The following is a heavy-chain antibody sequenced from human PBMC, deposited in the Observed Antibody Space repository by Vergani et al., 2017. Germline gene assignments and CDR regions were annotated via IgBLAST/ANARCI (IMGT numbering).Heavy chain of an antibody. V-gene: IGHV1-69*01. CDR2: IIPIFGTA. D-gene: IGHD4/OR15-4a*01. Sequence: QVQLVQSGAEVKKPGSSVKVSCKASGGTFSSYAISWVRQAPGQGLEWMGGIIPIFGTANYAQKFQGRVTITADESTSTAYMELSSLTSEDTAVYYCASPRETSANWSNDAFDIWGEGRMVTVSS. CDR1: GGTFSSYA. J-gene: IGHJ3*02. CDR3: ASPRETSANWSNDAFDI.